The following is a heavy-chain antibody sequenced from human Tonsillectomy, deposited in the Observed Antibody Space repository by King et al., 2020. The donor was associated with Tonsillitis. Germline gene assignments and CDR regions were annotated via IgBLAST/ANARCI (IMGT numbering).Heavy chain of an antibody. V-gene: IGHV3-30*18. D-gene: IGHD3-9*01. Sequence: VQLVESGGGVVQPGRSLRLSCAASGFTFSSYGMHWVRQAPGKGLEWVAVISYDGSNKYYADSVKGRFTISRDNSKNTLYLQMNSLRAEDTAVYYCAKGDILTGYFPEDYYWGRGTLVTVSS. J-gene: IGHJ4*02. CDR3: AKGDILTGYFPEDYY. CDR2: ISYDGSNK. CDR1: GFTFSSYG.